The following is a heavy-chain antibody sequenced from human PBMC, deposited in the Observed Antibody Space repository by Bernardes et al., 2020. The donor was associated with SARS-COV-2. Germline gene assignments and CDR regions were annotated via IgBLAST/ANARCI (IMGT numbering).Heavy chain of an antibody. CDR1: GFTFSKYG. V-gene: IGHV3-33*01. CDR3: ARDGGYHEGDY. D-gene: IGHD3-16*01. Sequence: GGSLRLSCAGSGFTFSKYGIHWVRQAPGKGLEWVAVIWYDGSKEYYTDSLEGRFTISRDNSKNTVYLQMNSLRVDDTAVYYCARDGGYHEGDYWGQGTLVTVSS. J-gene: IGHJ4*02. CDR2: IWYDGSKE.